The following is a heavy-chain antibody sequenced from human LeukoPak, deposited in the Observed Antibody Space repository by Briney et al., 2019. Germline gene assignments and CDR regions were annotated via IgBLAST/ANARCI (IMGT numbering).Heavy chain of an antibody. CDR2: INWNGGST. Sequence: GGSLLLSCAASGFTFDDYGMSWVRQAPGKGLEWVSGINWNGGSTGYADSVKGRFTISRDNAKNSLYLQMNSLRDEDTAVYYCARVDTARYCSSTSCQYFDYWGQGTLVTVSS. J-gene: IGHJ4*02. D-gene: IGHD2-2*01. CDR1: GFTFDDYG. CDR3: ARVDTARYCSSTSCQYFDY. V-gene: IGHV3-20*04.